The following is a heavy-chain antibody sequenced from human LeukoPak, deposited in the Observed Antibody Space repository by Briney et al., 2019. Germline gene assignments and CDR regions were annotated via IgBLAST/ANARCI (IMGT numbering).Heavy chain of an antibody. Sequence: ASVKVSRKVSGYTFTDYYMHWVQQAPGKGLEWMGLVDPEDGETIYAEKFQGRVTITADTSTDTAYMELSSLRSEDTAVYYCATDRRMGATLDYWGQGTLVTVSS. CDR1: GYTFTDYY. CDR2: VDPEDGET. J-gene: IGHJ4*02. D-gene: IGHD1-26*01. V-gene: IGHV1-69-2*01. CDR3: ATDRRMGATLDY.